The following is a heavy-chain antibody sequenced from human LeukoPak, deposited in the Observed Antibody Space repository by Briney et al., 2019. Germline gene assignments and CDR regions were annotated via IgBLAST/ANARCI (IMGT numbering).Heavy chain of an antibody. CDR2: ISGSGGNT. Sequence: TGGSLRLSCEASGFSFSIYGMSWVRQAPGKGLEWVSGISGSGGNTYYAEALTGRFTVSRDNSKNTLYLQMNSLRAEDTALYYCAKGGLRGGTYNDDFWGQGTLVTVSS. CDR1: GFSFSIYG. D-gene: IGHD3-16*01. CDR3: AKGGLRGGTYNDDF. J-gene: IGHJ4*02. V-gene: IGHV3-23*01.